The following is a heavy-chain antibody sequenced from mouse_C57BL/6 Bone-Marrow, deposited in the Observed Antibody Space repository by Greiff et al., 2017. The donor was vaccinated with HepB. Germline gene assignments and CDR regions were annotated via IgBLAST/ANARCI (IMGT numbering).Heavy chain of an antibody. D-gene: IGHD1-1*01. V-gene: IGHV10-1*01. CDR2: IRSKSNNYAT. J-gene: IGHJ1*03. CDR1: GFSFNTYA. CDR3: VSDPLTVVATPSTGYFDV. Sequence: EVKLVESGGGLVQPKGSLKLSCAASGFSFNTYAMNWVRQAPGKGLEWVARIRSKSNNYATYYADSVKDRFTISRDDSESMLYLQMNNLKTEDTAMYYCVSDPLTVVATPSTGYFDVWGTGTTVTVSS.